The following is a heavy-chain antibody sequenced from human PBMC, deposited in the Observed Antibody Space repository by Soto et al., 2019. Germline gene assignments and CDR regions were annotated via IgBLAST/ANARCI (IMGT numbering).Heavy chain of an antibody. CDR2: ISAHNGNT. V-gene: IGHV1-18*01. CDR3: ARGGEFYFGSRALES. D-gene: IGHD3-22*01. Sequence: QVQLVQSGAEVKKPGASAKVSCKASGYTFTDYGITWVRQAPGQGLEWMGWISAHNGNTNYAQRLQGRVSMATDKSTTTAYLELRSLRSDDTAVYYCARGGEFYFGSRALESWGQGTLVTVSS. CDR1: GYTFTDYG. J-gene: IGHJ5*02.